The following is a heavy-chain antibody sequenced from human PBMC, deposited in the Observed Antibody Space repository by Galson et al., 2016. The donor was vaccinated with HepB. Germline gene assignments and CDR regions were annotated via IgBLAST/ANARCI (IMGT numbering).Heavy chain of an antibody. CDR2: INHIGST. CDR3: ARGRQDFWSGYYFDY. CDR1: GFTFSDYY. J-gene: IGHJ4*02. V-gene: IGHV4-34*01. D-gene: IGHD3-3*01. Sequence: LRLSCAASGFTFSDYYMSWTRQAPGKGLEWIGEINHIGSTTYNPSLKSRVTISIDTSKNHLSLKLNSVTAADTAVYYCARGRQDFWSGYYFDYWGQGPRSPSPQ.